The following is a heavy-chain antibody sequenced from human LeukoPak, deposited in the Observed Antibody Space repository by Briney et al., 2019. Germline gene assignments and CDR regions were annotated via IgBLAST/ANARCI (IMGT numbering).Heavy chain of an antibody. V-gene: IGHV1-69*04. CDR2: IIPILVIA. CDR3: ARDCSSTSCYSPDAFDI. Sequence: SVKVSCKASVGTFSSYTISWGRQAPGQGREWMGRIIPILVIANYAQKLQSRVTITADKSTSTAYMELSSLRSEDTAVYYCARDCSSTSCYSPDAFDIWGQGTMVTVSS. CDR1: VGTFSSYT. D-gene: IGHD2-2*02. J-gene: IGHJ3*02.